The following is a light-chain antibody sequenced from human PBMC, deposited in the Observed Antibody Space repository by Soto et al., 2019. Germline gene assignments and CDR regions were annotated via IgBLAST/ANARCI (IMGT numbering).Light chain of an antibody. CDR3: SSYTSSSTRV. CDR1: RSDVGGYNY. CDR2: DVS. J-gene: IGLJ2*01. V-gene: IGLV2-14*01. Sequence: QSALTQPASVSGSPGQSITISCTGTRSDVGGYNYVSWYQQHPGKAPKLMIYDVSNRPSGVSNRFSGSKSGNTASLTISGLQAEGEADYYCSSYTSSSTRVFGGGTKVTVL.